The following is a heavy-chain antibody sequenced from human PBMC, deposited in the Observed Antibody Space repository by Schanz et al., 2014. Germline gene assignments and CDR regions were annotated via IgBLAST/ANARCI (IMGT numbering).Heavy chain of an antibody. CDR1: GFTFSSYG. CDR3: ARDELMEGYSGSYYGFDY. J-gene: IGHJ4*02. CDR2: ISSSSSTI. D-gene: IGHD1-26*01. V-gene: IGHV3-48*02. Sequence: VQLVESGGGVVQPGGSLRLSCAASGFTFSSYGMHWVRQAPGKGLEWVSYISSSSSTIYYADSVKGRFTISRDNAKNSLYLQMNSLRDEDTAVYYCARDELMEGYSGSYYGFDYWGQGSLVTVSS.